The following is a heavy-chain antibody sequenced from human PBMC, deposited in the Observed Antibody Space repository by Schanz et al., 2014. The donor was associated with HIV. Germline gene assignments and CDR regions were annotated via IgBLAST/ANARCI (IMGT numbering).Heavy chain of an antibody. CDR1: GFTFSSYA. J-gene: IGHJ6*02. Sequence: EVQLLESGGGLVQPGGSLRLSCAASGFTFSSYAMSWVRLAPGKGLEWVSSISWNSGSIGYADSVKGRFTISRDNAKNSLYLQMHSLRAEDTALYYCAKDLNPYNVHTTLVTPPVGYGMDVWGQGTTVTVSS. CDR3: AKDLNPYNVHTTLVTPPVGYGMDV. D-gene: IGHD5-18*01. CDR2: ISWNSGSI. V-gene: IGHV3-9*01.